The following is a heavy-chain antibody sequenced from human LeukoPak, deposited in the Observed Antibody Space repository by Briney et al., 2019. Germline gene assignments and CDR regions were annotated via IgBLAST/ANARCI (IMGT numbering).Heavy chain of an antibody. D-gene: IGHD6-13*01. J-gene: IGHJ4*02. Sequence: GGSLRLSCAASGFSVRSNYMSWVRQAPGKGLKWVSVIYTDSSTYYADSVKGRFTISRDNSKNTLYLQMNSLRAEDTAVYYCAKDSKIPQQPLDYWGQGTLVTVSS. V-gene: IGHV3-53*01. CDR1: GFSVRSNY. CDR3: AKDSKIPQQPLDY. CDR2: IYTDSST.